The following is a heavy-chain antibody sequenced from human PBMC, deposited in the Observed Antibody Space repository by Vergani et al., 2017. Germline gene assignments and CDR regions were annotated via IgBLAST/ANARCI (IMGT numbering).Heavy chain of an antibody. J-gene: IGHJ6*02. CDR3: ARDGCGGDCFYYYGMDV. Sequence: QVQLVQSGAEVKKPGASVKVSCKASGYTFTGYYMHWVRQAPGQGLEWMGWINPNSGGTNYAQKFQGRVTMTRETSISTAYMELSRLRSDDTAVYYCARDGCGGDCFYYYGMDVWGQGTTVTVSS. V-gene: IGHV1-2*02. D-gene: IGHD2-21*02. CDR2: INPNSGGT. CDR1: GYTFTGYY.